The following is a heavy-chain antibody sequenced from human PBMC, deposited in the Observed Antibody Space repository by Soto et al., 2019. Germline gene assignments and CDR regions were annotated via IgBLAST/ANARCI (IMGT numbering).Heavy chain of an antibody. D-gene: IGHD3-16*02. CDR2: IYSGGST. CDR1: GFTVSSNY. V-gene: IGHV3-53*01. Sequence: PGGSLRLSCAASGFTVSSNYMSWVRQAPGKGLEWVSVIYSGGSTYYADSVKGRFTISRDNSKNTLYLQMNSLRAEDTAVYYCARGYPEQDYYYYGMDVWGQGTTVTVS. J-gene: IGHJ6*02. CDR3: ARGYPEQDYYYYGMDV.